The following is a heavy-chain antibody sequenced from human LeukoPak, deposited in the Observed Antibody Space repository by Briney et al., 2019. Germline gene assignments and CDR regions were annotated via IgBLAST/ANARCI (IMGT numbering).Heavy chain of an antibody. V-gene: IGHV4-34*01. J-gene: IGHJ4*02. D-gene: IGHD3-22*01. CDR1: GGSFSGYY. CDR3: ARGDWRSGYYHLLDY. CDR2: INHIGST. Sequence: SETLSLTCAVYGGSFSGYYWSWLRQPPGKGLEWVGEINHIGSTTYNPSLKSRVTISIDTSKNQFSLNLNSVTAADTAVYYCARGDWRSGYYHLLDYWGQGTLVAVSS.